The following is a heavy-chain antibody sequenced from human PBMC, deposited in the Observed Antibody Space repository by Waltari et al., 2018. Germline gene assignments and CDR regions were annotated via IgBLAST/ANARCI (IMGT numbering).Heavy chain of an antibody. V-gene: IGHV4-30-2*01. CDR3: ARLEMATIAGWNFYYYMDV. CDR2: IYHSGST. J-gene: IGHJ6*03. D-gene: IGHD5-12*01. CDR1: AGSISSGGYS. Sequence: QLQLQESGSGLVQPSQTLSLTCAVSAGSISSGGYSWSWIRQPPGQGLEWIGYIYHSGSTYYNPSLKSRVTISVDRSKNQFSLKLSSVTAADTAVYYCARLEMATIAGWNFYYYMDVWGKGTTVTISS.